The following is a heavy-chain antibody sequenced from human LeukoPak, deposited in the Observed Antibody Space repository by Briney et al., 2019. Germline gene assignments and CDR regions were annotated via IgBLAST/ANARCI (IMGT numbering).Heavy chain of an antibody. CDR3: ARDLPYGPYGMDV. D-gene: IGHD4-17*01. CDR1: GFTFSSYS. CDR2: ISSSSSYI. J-gene: IGHJ6*02. Sequence: PGGSLRLSCAASGFTFSSYSMNWVRQAPGKGLEWVSSISSSSSYIYYADSVKGRFTISRDNAKNPLYLQMNSLRAEDTAVYYCARDLPYGPYGMDVWGQGTTVTVSS. V-gene: IGHV3-21*01.